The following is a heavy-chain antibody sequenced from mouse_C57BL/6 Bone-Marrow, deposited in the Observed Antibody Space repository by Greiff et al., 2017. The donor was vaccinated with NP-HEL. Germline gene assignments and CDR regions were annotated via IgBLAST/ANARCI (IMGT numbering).Heavy chain of an antibody. CDR1: GYAFTNYL. CDR2: INPGSGGT. V-gene: IGHV1-54*01. J-gene: IGHJ1*03. CDR3: ARFDWYFDV. Sequence: VQLQQSGAELVRPGTSVKVSCKASGYAFTNYLIEWVKQRPGQGFEWIGVINPGSGGTNYNEKFKGKATLTADKSSSTAYMQLSSLTSEDSAVYFCARFDWYFDVWGTGTTVTVSS.